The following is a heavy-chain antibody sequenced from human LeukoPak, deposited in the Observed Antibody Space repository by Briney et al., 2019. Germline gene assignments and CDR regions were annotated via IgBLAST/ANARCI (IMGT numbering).Heavy chain of an antibody. CDR1: GGTISNYY. CDR2: IDYSGST. J-gene: IGHJ3*02. CDR3: ARDRRRDLLHAFDI. V-gene: IGHV4-59*01. Sequence: KPSETLSLTCTVSGGTISNYYWSWIRQPPGKGLEWIAYIDYSGSTNYNPSLKSRVTISVDASKNQFSLNLRSVTPADTAVYYCARDRRRDLLHAFDISGQGTMVTVSS. D-gene: IGHD1-26*01.